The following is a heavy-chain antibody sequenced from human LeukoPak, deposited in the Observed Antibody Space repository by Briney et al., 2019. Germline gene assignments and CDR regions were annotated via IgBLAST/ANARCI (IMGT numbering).Heavy chain of an antibody. CDR3: ASSTDFWSGYSAYYYYMDV. D-gene: IGHD3-3*01. J-gene: IGHJ6*03. CDR1: GFTFSSYA. CDR2: INGNGGTT. V-gene: IGHV3-23*01. Sequence: GGSLRLSCVASGFTFSSYALSWVRQAPGKGLQYVSTINGNGGTTYYADSVKGRFTVSRDNSRHTLYLQMNSLRAEDTAVYYCASSTDFWSGYSAYYYYMDVWGKGTTVTVSS.